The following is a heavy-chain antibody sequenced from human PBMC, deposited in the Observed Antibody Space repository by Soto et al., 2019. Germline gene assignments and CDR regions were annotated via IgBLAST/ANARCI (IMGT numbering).Heavy chain of an antibody. CDR1: GGTFSSYA. D-gene: IGHD3-22*01. CDR2: IIPIFGTA. J-gene: IGHJ5*02. Sequence: ASVKVSCKASGGTFSSYAISWVRQAPGQGLEWMGGIIPIFGTANYAQKFQGRVTITADESTSTAYMELSSLRSEDPAVYYCARGHGGYYYDSSGYPGDWFDPWGQGTLVTVSS. CDR3: ARGHGGYYYDSSGYPGDWFDP. V-gene: IGHV1-69*13.